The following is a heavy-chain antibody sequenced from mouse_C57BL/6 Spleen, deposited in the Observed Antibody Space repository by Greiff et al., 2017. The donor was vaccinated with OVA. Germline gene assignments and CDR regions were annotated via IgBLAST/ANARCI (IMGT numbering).Heavy chain of an antibody. CDR2: IYPGDGDT. D-gene: IGHD1-1*01. Sequence: VQVVESGAELVKPGASVKISCKASGYAFSSYWMNWVKQRPGKGLEWIGQIYPGDGDTNYNGKFKGKATLTADKSSSTAYMQLSSLTSEDSAVYFCARGGTTVVATDYWGQGTTLTVSS. J-gene: IGHJ2*01. CDR3: ARGGTTVVATDY. V-gene: IGHV1-80*01. CDR1: GYAFSSYW.